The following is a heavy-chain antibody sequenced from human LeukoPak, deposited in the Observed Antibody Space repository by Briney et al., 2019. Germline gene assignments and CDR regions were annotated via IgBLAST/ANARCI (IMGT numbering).Heavy chain of an antibody. J-gene: IGHJ3*02. D-gene: IGHD1-26*01. CDR2: IKQDGSEK. CDR1: GFTFSSYW. Sequence: GGSLRFSCAASGFTFSSYWMSWVRQAPGKGLEWVANIKQDGSEKYYADSVKGRFTISRDNSKNTLYLQMNSLRAEDTAVYYCARGGSYLSAFDIWGQGTMVTVSS. V-gene: IGHV3-7*03. CDR3: ARGGSYLSAFDI.